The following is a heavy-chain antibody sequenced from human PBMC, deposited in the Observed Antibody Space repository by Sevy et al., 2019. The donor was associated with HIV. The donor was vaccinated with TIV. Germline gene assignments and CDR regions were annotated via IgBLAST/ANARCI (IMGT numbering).Heavy chain of an antibody. CDR1: GGSFSGYY. Sequence: SETLSLTCVVYGGSFSGYYWSWIRQSPGKGLEWIGEINHSGSTNYNPSLKSRVTISADTSKNQFSLKLSSVIAADTAVYYCATRRGHLSFDYWGQGTLVTVSS. J-gene: IGHJ4*02. CDR2: INHSGST. V-gene: IGHV4-34*01. CDR3: ATRRGHLSFDY.